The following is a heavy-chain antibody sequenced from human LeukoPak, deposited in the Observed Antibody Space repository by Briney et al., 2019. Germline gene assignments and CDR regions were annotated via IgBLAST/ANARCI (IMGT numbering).Heavy chain of an antibody. CDR2: MNPNSGNT. CDR1: GGTFSSYA. J-gene: IGHJ4*02. V-gene: IGHV1-8*02. D-gene: IGHD3-10*01. CDR3: ARGNYYGSGSYRFGDY. Sequence: ASVKVSCKASGGTFSSYAINWVRQATGQGLEWMGWMNPNSGNTGYAQKFQGRVTMTRNTSISTAYMELSSLRSEDTAVYYCARGNYYGSGSYRFGDYWGQGTLVTVSS.